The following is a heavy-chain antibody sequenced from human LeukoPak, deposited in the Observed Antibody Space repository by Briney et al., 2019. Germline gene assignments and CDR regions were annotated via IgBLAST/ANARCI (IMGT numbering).Heavy chain of an antibody. CDR2: INHSGST. CDR1: GGSFSGYY. CDR3: AAIPRGKAACPAGGFT. J-gene: IGHJ5*02. V-gene: IGHV4-34*01. Sequence: SETLSLTCAVYGGSFSGYYWSWIRQPPGKGLEWIGEINHSGSTNYNPSLKSRVTISVDTSKNQFSLKLSSVTAADTAVYYCAAIPRGKAACPAGGFTWGPGTLVNVSS. D-gene: IGHD6-13*01.